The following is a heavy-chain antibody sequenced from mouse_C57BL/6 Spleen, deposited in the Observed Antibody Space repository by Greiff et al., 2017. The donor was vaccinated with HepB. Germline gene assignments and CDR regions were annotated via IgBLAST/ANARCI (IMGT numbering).Heavy chain of an antibody. Sequence: QVQLQQSGPELVKPGASVKISCKASGYAFSSSWMNWVKQRPGKGLEWIGRIYPGDGDTNYNGKFKGKATLTADKSSSTAYMQLSSLTSEDSAVYFCAKRGAYYYGSRYGYFDVWGTGTTLTVSS. D-gene: IGHD1-1*01. CDR2: IYPGDGDT. V-gene: IGHV1-82*01. J-gene: IGHJ1*03. CDR1: GYAFSSSW. CDR3: AKRGAYYYGSRYGYFDV.